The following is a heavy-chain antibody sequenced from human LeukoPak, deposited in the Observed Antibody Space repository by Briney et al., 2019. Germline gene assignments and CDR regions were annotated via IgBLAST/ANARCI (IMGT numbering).Heavy chain of an antibody. J-gene: IGHJ3*01. Sequence: KPGGSLRLSCAASGFTFSGYSMNWVRQAPGKGLEWVSSISSSWSNIYYADSVKGRFTISRDNGKNSLYLQMNSLRAEDTAVYYCARGYPSDWGQGTMVTVSS. V-gene: IGHV3-21*01. CDR3: ARGYPSD. D-gene: IGHD1-26*01. CDR1: GFTFSGYS. CDR2: ISSSWSNI.